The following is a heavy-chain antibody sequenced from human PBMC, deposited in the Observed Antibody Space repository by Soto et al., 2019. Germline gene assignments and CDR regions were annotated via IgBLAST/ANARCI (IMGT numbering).Heavy chain of an antibody. V-gene: IGHV4-38-2*01. D-gene: IGHD1-26*01. CDR2: IYRSGTT. J-gene: IGHJ4*02. CDR1: NFSISSGYY. CDR3: ARTHSGSYYSVFNY. Sequence: GTLCLTCVVSNFSISSGYYWCCIRQAPGRGLEWIASIYRSGTTSYNPSLKSRVTISVDPSKNQFSLMLTAVTAADTAVYYCARTHSGSYYSVFNYWGRGSLVTVSS.